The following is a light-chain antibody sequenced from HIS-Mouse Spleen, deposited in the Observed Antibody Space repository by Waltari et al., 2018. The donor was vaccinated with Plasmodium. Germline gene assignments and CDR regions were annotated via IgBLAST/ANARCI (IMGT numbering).Light chain of an antibody. V-gene: IGKV3-15*01. CDR3: QQYNNWSFT. CDR2: GAS. Sequence: EIVMTPSPATLSVFPGERATLPCRASPSVSSNLAWYQQKPGQAPRLLIYGASTRATGIPARFSGSGSGTEFTLTISSLQSEDFAVYYCQQYNNWSFTFGPGTKVDIK. J-gene: IGKJ3*01. CDR1: PSVSSN.